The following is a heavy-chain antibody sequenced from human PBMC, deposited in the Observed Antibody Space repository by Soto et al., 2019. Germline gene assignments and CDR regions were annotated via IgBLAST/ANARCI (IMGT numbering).Heavy chain of an antibody. V-gene: IGHV4-34*01. J-gene: IGHJ6*02. CDR1: GGSFSGYY. Sequence: PSETLSLTCAVYGGSFSGYYWSWIRQPPGKGLEWIGEINHSGSTNYNPSLKSRVTISVDTSKNQFSLKLSSVTAADTAVYYCARAYDILTGYYIGYYYYGMDVWGQGTTVTVSS. CDR2: INHSGST. D-gene: IGHD3-9*01. CDR3: ARAYDILTGYYIGYYYYGMDV.